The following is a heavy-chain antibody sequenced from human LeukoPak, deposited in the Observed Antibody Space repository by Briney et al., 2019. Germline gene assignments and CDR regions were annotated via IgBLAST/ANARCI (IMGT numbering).Heavy chain of an antibody. D-gene: IGHD2-15*01. J-gene: IGHJ2*01. V-gene: IGHV3-74*01. CDR2: INSDGSST. CDR1: GFTFSSYW. CDR3: ARSRIFCSGGSCRTYWYFDL. Sequence: GGSLRLSCAASGFTFSSYWMHWVRQAPGKGLVWVSRINSDGSSTSYADSVKGRFTISRDNAKNTLYLQMNSLRAEDTAVYYCARSRIFCSGGSCRTYWYFDLWGRGTLVTVSS.